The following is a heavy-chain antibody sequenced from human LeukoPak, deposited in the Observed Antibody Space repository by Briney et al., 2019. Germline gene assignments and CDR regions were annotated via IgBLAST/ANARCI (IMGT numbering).Heavy chain of an antibody. CDR1: GYTFTGYY. V-gene: IGHV1-2*06. J-gene: IGHJ3*02. CDR2: INPNSGGT. CDR3: ARGSGYGNALDI. D-gene: IGHD5-18*01. Sequence: ASVKVSCKASGYTFTGYYMHWVRQAPGQGIEWMGRINPNSGGTNYAQNFQGRVTLTRGTSITTAYMELSSLRSDDTAVYYCARGSGYGNALDIWGQGTMVTVSS.